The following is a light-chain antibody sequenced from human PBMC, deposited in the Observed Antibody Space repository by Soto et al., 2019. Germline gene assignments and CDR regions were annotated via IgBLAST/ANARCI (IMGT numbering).Light chain of an antibody. CDR3: QQYHKWPPLT. V-gene: IGKV3-15*01. CDR1: QSVSTN. CDR2: DAS. J-gene: IGKJ4*01. Sequence: EILMTQSPASLSVSPGENATLSCRASQSVSTNLVWYQQKLGQSPRLLIYDASTRPTGIPARFGGMGSGTQFTLTITTLQSEDSAVYYCQQYHKWPPLTFGGGTKVEI.